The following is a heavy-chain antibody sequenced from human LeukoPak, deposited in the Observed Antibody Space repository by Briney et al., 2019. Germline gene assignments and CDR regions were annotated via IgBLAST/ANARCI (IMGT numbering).Heavy chain of an antibody. V-gene: IGHV1-18*01. Sequence: GASVKVSCKASGYTFRDFGISWVRQAPGQGLEWMGWITTYNGNTNYIQKLQGRVTMTTDTSTSTAYMELRSLRSHDTAVYYCARGPYYDSWSGAGYWGQGTLVTVSS. CDR3: ARGPYYDSWSGAGY. D-gene: IGHD3-3*01. J-gene: IGHJ4*02. CDR1: GYTFRDFG. CDR2: ITTYNGNT.